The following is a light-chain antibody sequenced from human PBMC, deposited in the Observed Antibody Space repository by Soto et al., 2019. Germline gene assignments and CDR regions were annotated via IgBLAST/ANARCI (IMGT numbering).Light chain of an antibody. Sequence: DIQMTQSPSTLSASVVDRVTITCRASQSISSWLAWYQQKPGKAPKLLIYDASSLESGVPSRFSGSGSGTEFTLTISSLQPDDFATYYCQQYNSYSGTFGQGTKVDI. V-gene: IGKV1-5*01. J-gene: IGKJ1*01. CDR1: QSISSW. CDR2: DAS. CDR3: QQYNSYSGT.